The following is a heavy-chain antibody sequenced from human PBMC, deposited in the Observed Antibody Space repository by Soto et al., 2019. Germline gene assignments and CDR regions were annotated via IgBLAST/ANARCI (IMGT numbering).Heavy chain of an antibody. CDR2: ISSSGTTI. Sequence: HPGGSLRLSCEASGFIFSRYEMHWVRQAPGKGLEWVSYISSSGTTINYADSVKGRFTISRDNAENSLFLHMNSLRVEDTAVYYCARRYSKYLPLDNWGQGTLVTVSS. CDR3: ARRYSKYLPLDN. V-gene: IGHV3-48*03. D-gene: IGHD4-4*01. CDR1: GFIFSRYE. J-gene: IGHJ4*02.